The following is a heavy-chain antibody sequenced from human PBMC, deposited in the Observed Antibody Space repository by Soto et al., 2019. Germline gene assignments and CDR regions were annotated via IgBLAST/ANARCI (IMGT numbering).Heavy chain of an antibody. J-gene: IGHJ4*02. CDR3: ARDSYYYDSSGYYYVY. V-gene: IGHV1-69*08. D-gene: IGHD3-22*01. CDR1: GGTFSSYT. CDR2: IIPILGIA. Sequence: QVQLVQSGAEVKKPGSSVKVSCKASGGTFSSYTISWVRQGPGQGLEWMGRIIPILGIANYAQKFQGRVTITADKSTSTAYMELSSLRSEDTAVYYCARDSYYYDSSGYYYVYWGQGTLVTVSS.